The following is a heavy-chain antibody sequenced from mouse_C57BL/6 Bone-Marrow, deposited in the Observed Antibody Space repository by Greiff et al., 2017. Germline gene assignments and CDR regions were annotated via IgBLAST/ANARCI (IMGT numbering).Heavy chain of an antibody. CDR1: GFTFNTYA. CDR2: ISSKRSNYST. Sequence: EVQGVESGGGLVQPKGSLKLSCAASGFTFNTYAIHWVRQAPGTGLEWVARISSKRSNYSTYYADSVKDIFTISRDESQSMLYLQMNNLNTEYSAMYCCVLYAMDYWAQGTSGTVSS. CDR3: VLYAMDY. J-gene: IGHJ4*01. V-gene: IGHV10-3*01.